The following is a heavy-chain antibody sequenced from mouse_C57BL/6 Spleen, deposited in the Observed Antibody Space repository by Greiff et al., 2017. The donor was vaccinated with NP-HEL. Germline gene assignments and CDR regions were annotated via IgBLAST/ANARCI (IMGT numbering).Heavy chain of an antibody. CDR2: ISYDGSN. J-gene: IGHJ3*01. V-gene: IGHV3-6*01. D-gene: IGHD1-1*01. CDR3: ARDYGSSSWFAY. CDR1: GYSITSGYY. Sequence: DVKLQESGPGLVKPSQSLSLTCSVTGYSITSGYYWNWIRQFPGNKLEWMGYISYDGSNNYNPSLKNRISITRDTSKNQFFLKLNSVTTEDTATYYCARDYGSSSWFAYWGQGTLVTVSA.